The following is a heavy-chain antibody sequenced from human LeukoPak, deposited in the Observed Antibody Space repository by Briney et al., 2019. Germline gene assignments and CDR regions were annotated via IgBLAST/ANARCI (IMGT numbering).Heavy chain of an antibody. CDR3: AKGGGYCSSTSCSCDY. Sequence: GGSQRLSCAASGFTFSRYYMSWVRQAPGKGLEWVANIKQGGSEKYYVDSVKGRFTISRDNAKNSLYLQMNSLRAEDTAVYYCAKGGGYCSSTSCSCDYWGQGTLVTVSS. J-gene: IGHJ4*02. CDR1: GFTFSRYY. CDR2: IKQGGSEK. V-gene: IGHV3-7*01. D-gene: IGHD2-2*01.